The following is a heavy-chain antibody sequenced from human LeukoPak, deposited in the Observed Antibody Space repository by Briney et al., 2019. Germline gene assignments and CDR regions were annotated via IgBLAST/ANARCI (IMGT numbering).Heavy chain of an antibody. Sequence: GGSLRLSCATSGFTFVDYGLSWVRRAPGKGLEWLCAINYNGAITDYADSVKGRFTISRDNAKNSLYLQMNSLRAEDTAVYYCARLQSSAQGNWFDPWGQGTLVTVSS. CDR1: GFTFVDYG. V-gene: IGHV3-20*04. D-gene: IGHD5-24*01. CDR3: ARLQSSAQGNWFDP. J-gene: IGHJ5*02. CDR2: INYNGAIT.